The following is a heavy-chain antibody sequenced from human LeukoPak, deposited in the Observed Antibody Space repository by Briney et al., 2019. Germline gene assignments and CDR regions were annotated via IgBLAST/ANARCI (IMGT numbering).Heavy chain of an antibody. CDR1: GLSFINYG. CDR3: AKTPELAYAFDI. Sequence: PGGSLRLSCAASGLSFINYGMNWVRQAPGKGLEWVSFISSSGSTMYYADSVKGRFTISRDNSKNTLYLQMNSLRAEDTAVYYCAKTPELAYAFDIWGQGTMVTVSS. V-gene: IGHV3-48*01. J-gene: IGHJ3*02. D-gene: IGHD1-14*01. CDR2: ISSSGSTM.